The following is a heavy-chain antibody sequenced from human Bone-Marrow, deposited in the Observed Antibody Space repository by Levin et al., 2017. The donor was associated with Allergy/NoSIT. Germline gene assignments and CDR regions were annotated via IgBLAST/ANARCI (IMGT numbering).Heavy chain of an antibody. CDR2: ITGSAATA. CDR3: TKDRRFTVTADFDN. CDR1: GFTFTSYA. J-gene: IGHJ4*01. Sequence: GGSLRLSCTASGFTFTSYAMAWVRQAPGKGLEWVASITGSAATAYYADSVKGRFTISKDNPKNALVLHMNTLRPEDTADYYCTKDRRFTVTADFDNWGHGTRVTVSS. D-gene: IGHD2-21*02. V-gene: IGHV3-23*01.